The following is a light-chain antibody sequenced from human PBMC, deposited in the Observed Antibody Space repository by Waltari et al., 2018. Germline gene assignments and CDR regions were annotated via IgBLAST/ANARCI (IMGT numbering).Light chain of an antibody. V-gene: IGLV1-47*01. CDR1: KSTLGSHD. CDR2: RNN. Sequence: QSVLTQPPSASGTPGQRVAIPCSGGKSTLGSHDVNWYHQSPGTAPQRLIHRNNQRLSGVPDRFSGAKTDTSASLAISGLRSEDEAEYYCVAWDDSLNGPVFGGGTKLTVL. J-gene: IGLJ3*02. CDR3: VAWDDSLNGPV.